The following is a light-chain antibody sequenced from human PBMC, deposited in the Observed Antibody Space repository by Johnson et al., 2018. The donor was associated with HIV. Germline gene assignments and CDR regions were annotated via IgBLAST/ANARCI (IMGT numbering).Light chain of an antibody. CDR2: DNN. Sequence: QSVLTQPPSVSAAPGQKVTISCSGSSSNIGDNHVSWYQQLPGTAPKLLIYDNNKRPSGIPDRFSGSKSGTSATLGITGLQTGDEADYYCGTWVTRLCVLYFVGSGTTVAVL. V-gene: IGLV1-51*01. CDR1: SSNIGDNH. CDR3: GTWVTRLCVLYF. J-gene: IGLJ1*01.